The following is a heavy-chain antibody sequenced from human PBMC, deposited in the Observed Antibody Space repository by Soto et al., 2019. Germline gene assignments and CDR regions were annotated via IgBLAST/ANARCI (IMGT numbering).Heavy chain of an antibody. D-gene: IGHD3-22*01. V-gene: IGHV4-59*08. CDR3: ARGWDSSGYSQKYFDF. J-gene: IGHJ4*02. Sequence: SETLSLTCTVSGGSISSHYWSWIRQPPGKGLEWIGYIYYTGSTSYNPSLKSRVTISVDTSKNQLSLKLSSVTAADTAVYYCARGWDSSGYSQKYFDFWGQGTLVTVSS. CDR2: IYYTGST. CDR1: GGSISSHY.